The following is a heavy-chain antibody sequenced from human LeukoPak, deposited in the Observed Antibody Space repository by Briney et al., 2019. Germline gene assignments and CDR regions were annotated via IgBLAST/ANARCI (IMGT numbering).Heavy chain of an antibody. D-gene: IGHD2-21*02. CDR2: ISNDGSNE. J-gene: IGHJ3*02. CDR3: ARICGGDCSRGFDI. CDR1: GFTFSGYP. Sequence: GGSLRLSCAASGFTFSGYPIHWVRQAPGKGLEWVALISNDGSNEYYADSVKGRFTISRDNAKNSLYLQMNSLRAEDTAVYYCARICGGDCSRGFDIWGQGTMVTVSS. V-gene: IGHV3-30-3*01.